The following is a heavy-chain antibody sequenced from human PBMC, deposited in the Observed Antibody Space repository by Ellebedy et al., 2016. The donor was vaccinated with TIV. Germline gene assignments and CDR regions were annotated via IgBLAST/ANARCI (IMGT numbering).Heavy chain of an antibody. CDR2: INFSGST. D-gene: IGHD3-3*01. J-gene: IGHJ5*01. Sequence: MPSETLSLTCSVSGGSIKSYYWRWIRQPPGKRLEWIGHINFSGSTNYNASLESRVTISVDTSKNQVPLKLRSVTAADTAMYYCARAAVTILGVQTPLDSWGQGTLVTVS. CDR3: ARAAVTILGVQTPLDS. V-gene: IGHV4-59*01. CDR1: GGSIKSYY.